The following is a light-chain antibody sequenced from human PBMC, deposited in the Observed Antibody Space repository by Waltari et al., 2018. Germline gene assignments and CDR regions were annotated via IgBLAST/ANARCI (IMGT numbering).Light chain of an antibody. V-gene: IGLV2-14*03. CDR2: DVT. J-gene: IGLJ2*01. CDR3: SSYTSSGTLV. CDR1: SSDVGRYNY. Sequence: QSALTQPASVSGSPGQSITISCTGTSSDVGRYNYVSWYQQHPGKAPKLMIFDVTDRPSGVSNRFAAANAGNTASLTISGLEAEDEADYYCSSYTSSGTLVFGGGTKLTVL.